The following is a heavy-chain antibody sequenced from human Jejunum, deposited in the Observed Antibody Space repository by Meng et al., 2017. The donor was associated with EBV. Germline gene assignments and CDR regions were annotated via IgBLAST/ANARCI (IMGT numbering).Heavy chain of an antibody. J-gene: IGHJ4*02. CDR3: HTYCMGGSCPHLFDS. CDR1: GVSFTDYY. Sequence: EVQLVQSGAEVKKPGXTVKMSCKVSGVSFTDYYIHWVRQAPGQGLEWVGLIDAEDGETIYAEKFQGRVTTSADTSTDTAYLEISRLRSDDTAVYYCHTYCMGGSCPHLFDSWGQGNLVTVSS. CDR2: IDAEDGET. V-gene: IGHV1-69-2*01. D-gene: IGHD2-21*01.